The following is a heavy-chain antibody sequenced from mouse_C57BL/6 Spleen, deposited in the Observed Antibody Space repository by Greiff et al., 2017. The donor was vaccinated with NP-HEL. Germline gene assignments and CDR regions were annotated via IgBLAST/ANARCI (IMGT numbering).Heavy chain of an antibody. Sequence: QVQLQQPGAELVRPGTSVKLSCKASGYTFTSYWMHWVKQRPGQGLEWIGVIDPSDSYTNYNQKFKGKATLTVDTSSSTAYMQLSSLTSEDSAVYYCARTHYYGSLYFDYWGQGTTLTVSS. J-gene: IGHJ2*01. V-gene: IGHV1-59*01. CDR3: ARTHYYGSLYFDY. CDR2: IDPSDSYT. CDR1: GYTFTSYW. D-gene: IGHD1-1*01.